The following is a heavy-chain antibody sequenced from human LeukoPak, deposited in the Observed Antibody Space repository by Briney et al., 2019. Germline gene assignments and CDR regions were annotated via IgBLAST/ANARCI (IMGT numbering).Heavy chain of an antibody. CDR3: ARDRVTMVRSYYMDV. D-gene: IGHD3-10*01. CDR2: ICAYNGNT. J-gene: IGHJ6*03. Sequence: ASVKVSCKASGYTFTSYGISWVRQAPGQGLEWMGWICAYNGNTNYAQKLQVRVTMTTDTSTSTAYMELRSLRSDDTAVYFCARDRVTMVRSYYMDVWGKGTTVTVSS. CDR1: GYTFTSYG. V-gene: IGHV1-18*01.